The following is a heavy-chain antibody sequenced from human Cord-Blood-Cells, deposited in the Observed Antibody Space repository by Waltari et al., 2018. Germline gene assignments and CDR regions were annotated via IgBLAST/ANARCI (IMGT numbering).Heavy chain of an antibody. V-gene: IGHV4-34*01. Sequence: QVQLQQWGAGLLKPSETLSLTCAVYGGSFSGYYWSWIRQPPGKGLEWIGEINHSGSTNYNPSLKSRVTISVDTSKNQFSLKLSSVTAADTAVYYCARGEVLMVYADYWGQGTLVTVSS. CDR3: ARGEVLMVYADY. J-gene: IGHJ4*02. D-gene: IGHD2-8*01. CDR2: INHSGST. CDR1: GGSFSGYY.